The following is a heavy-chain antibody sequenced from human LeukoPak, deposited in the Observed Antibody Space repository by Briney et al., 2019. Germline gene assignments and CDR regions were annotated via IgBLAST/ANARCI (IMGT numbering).Heavy chain of an antibody. V-gene: IGHV4-34*01. D-gene: IGHD5-12*01. CDR2: INHSGST. CDR1: GGSFSGYY. CDR3: ARSGGYSGYDSGDNKDAFDI. J-gene: IGHJ3*02. Sequence: PSETLSLTCAVYGGSFSGYYWSWIRQPPGKGLEWIGEINHSGSTNYSPSLKSRVTISVDTSKNQFSLKLSSVTAADTAVYYCARSGGYSGYDSGDNKDAFDIWGQGTMVTVSS.